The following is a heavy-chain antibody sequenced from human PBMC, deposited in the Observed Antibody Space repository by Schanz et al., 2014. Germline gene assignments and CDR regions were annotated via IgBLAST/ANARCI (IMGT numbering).Heavy chain of an antibody. CDR3: ARDGDFDY. V-gene: IGHV3-33*08. CDR2: IGYDGSEK. Sequence: QVQLVESGGGLVQPGRSLRLSCVASGFRFDDYAMHWVRQSPGKGLEWVANIGYDGSEKYYVDSVKGRFTISRDNSKDTLYLQMSGLTPEDTAVYYCARDGDFDYWGQGTLVTVSS. J-gene: IGHJ4*02. CDR1: GFRFDDYA.